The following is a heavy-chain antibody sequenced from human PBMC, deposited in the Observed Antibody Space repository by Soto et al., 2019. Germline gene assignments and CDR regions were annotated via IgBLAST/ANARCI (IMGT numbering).Heavy chain of an antibody. CDR1: GGTFSSYA. J-gene: IGHJ1*01. D-gene: IGHD4-17*01. CDR3: ARPGDYDLAYFQH. Sequence: ASVKVSCKASGGTFSSYAISWVRQAPGQGLEWMGWINPNSGGTNYAQKFQGWVTMTRDTSISTAYMELSRLRSDDTAVYYCARPGDYDLAYFQHWGQGTLVTVSS. V-gene: IGHV1-2*04. CDR2: INPNSGGT.